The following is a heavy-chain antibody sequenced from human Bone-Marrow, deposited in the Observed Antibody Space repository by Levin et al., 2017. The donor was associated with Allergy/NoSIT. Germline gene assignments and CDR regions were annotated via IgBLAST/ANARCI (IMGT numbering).Heavy chain of an antibody. J-gene: IGHJ4*02. D-gene: IGHD3-10*01. CDR1: GFTFDDYG. CDR3: ARDPGITMVRGASGSFFDY. V-gene: IGHV3-20*04. Sequence: GESLKISCAASGFTFDDYGINWVRLAPGKGLEWVSGINWNGASIGYGDSVKGRFTISRDKYRKSVDLQMDNLRAEDSALYFCARDPGITMVRGASGSFFDYWGQGIQVTVTS. CDR2: INWNGASI.